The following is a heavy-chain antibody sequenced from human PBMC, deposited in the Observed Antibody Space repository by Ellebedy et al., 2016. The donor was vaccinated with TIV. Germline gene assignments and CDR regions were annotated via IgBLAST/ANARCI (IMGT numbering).Heavy chain of an antibody. CDR3: ARGLDTVTHYPNVEVPYYYYMDV. J-gene: IGHJ6*03. V-gene: IGHV4-59*08. Sequence: SETLSLXXTVSGGSISSYYWSWIRQPPGKGLEWIGYIYYSGSTNYNPSLKSRVTISVDTSKNQFSLKLSSVTAADTAVYYCARGLDTVTHYPNVEVPYYYYMDVWGKGTTVTVSS. D-gene: IGHD4-11*01. CDR2: IYYSGST. CDR1: GGSISSYY.